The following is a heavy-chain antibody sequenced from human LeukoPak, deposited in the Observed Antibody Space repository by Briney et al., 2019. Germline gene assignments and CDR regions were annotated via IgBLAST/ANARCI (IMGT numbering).Heavy chain of an antibody. V-gene: IGHV3-30*18. CDR3: AKGVSLYSSGWYET. CDR2: ISYDGSNK. D-gene: IGHD6-19*01. J-gene: IGHJ5*02. CDR1: GFTFSSYG. Sequence: GGSLRLSCAASGFTFSSYGIHWVRQAPGKGLEGVAVISYDGSNKYYADSVKGRFTISRDNSKNTLYLQMNSLRAEDTAVYYCAKGVSLYSSGWYETWGQGTLVTVSS.